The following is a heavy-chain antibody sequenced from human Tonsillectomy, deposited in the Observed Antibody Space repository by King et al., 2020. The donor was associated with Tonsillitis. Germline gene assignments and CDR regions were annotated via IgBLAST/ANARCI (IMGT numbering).Heavy chain of an antibody. D-gene: IGHD1-1*01. CDR3: ARGARVHLLTAGDYYYYYMDV. V-gene: IGHV1-69*14. CDR1: GGTFSSYA. Sequence: QLVQSGAEVEKPGSSVKVSCQASGGTFSSYAISWVRQAPGQGLEWMGGIIPVFGTAKYAQKFQGRVMITADKSTSTAYMELSSLRSEDTAVYYCARGARVHLLTAGDYYYYYMDVWGKGTTVTVSS. CDR2: IIPVFGTA. J-gene: IGHJ6*03.